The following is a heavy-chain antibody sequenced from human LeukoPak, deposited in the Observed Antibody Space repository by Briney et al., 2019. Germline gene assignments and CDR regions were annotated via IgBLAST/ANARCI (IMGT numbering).Heavy chain of an antibody. CDR3: PRDSSYGDLGGAIDY. CDR1: GYTFTGYD. J-gene: IGHJ4*02. V-gene: IGHV1-2*02. D-gene: IGHD4-17*01. CDR2: INPNSGGT. Sequence: VASVKVSCKASGYTFTGYDMHWVRQAPGQGLEWMGWINPNSGGTNYAQKFQRMVTMTRATSISPAYTALSRLRSHDTTMSYCPRDSSYGDLGGAIDYGGQG.